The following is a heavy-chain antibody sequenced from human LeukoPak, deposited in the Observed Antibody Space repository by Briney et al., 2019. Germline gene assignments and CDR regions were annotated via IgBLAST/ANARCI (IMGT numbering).Heavy chain of an antibody. D-gene: IGHD2-15*01. J-gene: IGHJ4*02. CDR3: TSGYCSGGSCTDIFDY. CDR2: IIPIFGTA. CDR1: GFTVSAHY. Sequence: PGGSLRLSCAVSGFTVSAHYMSWVRQAPGQGLEWMGGIIPIFGTANYAQKFQGRVTITADESTSTAYMELSSLRSEDTAVYYCTSGYCSGGSCTDIFDYWGQGTLVTVSS. V-gene: IGHV1-69*01.